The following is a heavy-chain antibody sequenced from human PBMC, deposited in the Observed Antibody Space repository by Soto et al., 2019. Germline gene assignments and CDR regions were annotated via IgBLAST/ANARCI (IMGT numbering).Heavy chain of an antibody. J-gene: IGHJ6*01. Sequence: GQSLKISCKATGYSFTSYWVSWVGQMHVNGLEWTGRLDPSDPYTNYCSSFQGHVTISADRSISTAYLQWSSLKASETAMYYCARRPYSSGHYYYFGIDVWGQGSKVTVYS. CDR1: GYSFTSYW. CDR3: ARRPYSSGHYYYFGIDV. CDR2: LDPSDPYT. D-gene: IGHD3-10*01. V-gene: IGHV5-10-1*01.